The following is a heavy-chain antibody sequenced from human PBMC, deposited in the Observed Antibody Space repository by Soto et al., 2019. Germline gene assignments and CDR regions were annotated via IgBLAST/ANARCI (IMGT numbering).Heavy chain of an antibody. Sequence: QVQLQQWGAGLLKPSETLFLTCAVYGGSFSGYYWSWIRQPPGKGLEWIGEINHSGSTNYNPSLKSRVTISVDTSKNQFSLKLSSVTAADTAVYYCARGRGATDLYYYYYMDVWGKGTTVTVSS. CDR2: INHSGST. D-gene: IGHD1-26*01. J-gene: IGHJ6*03. V-gene: IGHV4-34*01. CDR1: GGSFSGYY. CDR3: ARGRGATDLYYYYYMDV.